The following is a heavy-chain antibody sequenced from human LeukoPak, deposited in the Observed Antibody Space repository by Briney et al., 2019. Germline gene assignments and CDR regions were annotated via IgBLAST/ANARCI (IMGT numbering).Heavy chain of an antibody. V-gene: IGHV3-23*01. J-gene: IGHJ4*02. CDR1: GFTFSSYA. CDR2: ISGSGGST. CDR3: TRVPWLKGPFDY. Sequence: GGSLRLSCAASGFTFSSYAMSWVRQAPGKGLEWVSAISGSGGSTYYADSVKGRFTISRDNSKNTLYLQMNSLRAEDTAVYHCTRVPWLKGPFDYWGQGTLVTVSS. D-gene: IGHD5-12*01.